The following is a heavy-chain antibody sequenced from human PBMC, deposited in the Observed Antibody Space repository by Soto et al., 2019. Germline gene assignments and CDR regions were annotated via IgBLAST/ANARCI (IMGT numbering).Heavy chain of an antibody. V-gene: IGHV3-7*03. J-gene: IGHJ4*02. Sequence: VQLLQSGGGLVQPGRSLRLSCGGSGFIFSKFWMSWVRQAPGKGLEWLANIKEDGSDKYYVDSVKGRFTISKDNAKNLLYLQMDSLRVDDTAVYFCARDLSGFEDWGQGALVIVSS. D-gene: IGHD3-9*01. CDR3: ARDLSGFED. CDR2: IKEDGSDK. CDR1: GFIFSKFW.